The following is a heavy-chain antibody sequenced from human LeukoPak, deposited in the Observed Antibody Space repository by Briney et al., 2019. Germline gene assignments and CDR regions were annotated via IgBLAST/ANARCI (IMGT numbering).Heavy chain of an antibody. V-gene: IGHV3-53*01. CDR2: IYTGGNT. CDR1: GFTVDSNY. Sequence: HPGGSLRLSCAASGFTVDSNYLSWVRQAPGKGLEWVSTIYTGGNTHYAASVKGRFTISRDFSKNTVFLHMNSLRAEDTAMYYCARGDDSGYYDYFDYWGQGALVTVSS. CDR3: ARGDDSGYYDYFDY. D-gene: IGHD3-22*01. J-gene: IGHJ4*02.